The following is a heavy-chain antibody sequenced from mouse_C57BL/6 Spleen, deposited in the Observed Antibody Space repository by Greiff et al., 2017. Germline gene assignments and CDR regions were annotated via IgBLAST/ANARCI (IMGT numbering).Heavy chain of an antibody. D-gene: IGHD2-4*01. CDR3: ARGRDYDYESFAY. Sequence: QVQLQQPGAELVKPGASVKLSCKASGYTFTSYWMHWVKQRPGQGLEWIGMIHPNSGSTNYNEKFKSKATLTVDKSSSTANMQLSSLTSEDSAVYYCARGRDYDYESFAYWGQGTLVTVSA. J-gene: IGHJ3*01. V-gene: IGHV1-64*01. CDR1: GYTFTSYW. CDR2: IHPNSGST.